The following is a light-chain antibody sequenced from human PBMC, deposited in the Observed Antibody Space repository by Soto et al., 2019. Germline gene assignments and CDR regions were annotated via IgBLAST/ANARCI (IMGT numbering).Light chain of an antibody. CDR1: QSVSSY. Sequence: EIVLTQSPATLSLSPGERATLSCRASQSVSSYLAWYQQKPGQAPRLLIYDASNRATGIPARFSGSGSGTEFTLTISSLEPEDFAVYYCQQRSNWWWTFGQGTKVEIK. J-gene: IGKJ1*01. CDR2: DAS. CDR3: QQRSNWWWT. V-gene: IGKV3-11*01.